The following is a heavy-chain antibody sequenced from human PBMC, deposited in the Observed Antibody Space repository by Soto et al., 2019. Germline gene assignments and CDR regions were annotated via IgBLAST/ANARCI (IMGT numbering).Heavy chain of an antibody. CDR3: ASLPSSGYGGKALVYFDY. V-gene: IGHV4-31*03. Sequence: SETLSLTCTVSGGSMSSGGYYWSWIRQHPGKGLEWIGYIYYSGSTYYHPSLKSRVTISVDTSKNQFSLKLSSVTAADTAVYYCASLPSSGYGGKALVYFDYWGQGTLVTVSS. CDR2: IYYSGST. J-gene: IGHJ4*02. CDR1: GGSMSSGGYY. D-gene: IGHD6-13*01.